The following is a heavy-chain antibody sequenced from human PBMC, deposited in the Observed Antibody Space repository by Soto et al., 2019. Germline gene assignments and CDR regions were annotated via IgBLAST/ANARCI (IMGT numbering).Heavy chain of an antibody. Sequence: GSLRICCVCPGLILSSYYMNWFRKATGKGLEWVSSISGGIAYIYYADSVKGRFTISRDNAKNSLYLEMNSLRVEDTAVYYCVRVWRLVGRYGMDVWGQGTTVTVSS. V-gene: IGHV3-21*01. J-gene: IGHJ6*02. CDR1: GLILSSYY. D-gene: IGHD6-25*01. CDR2: ISGGIAYI. CDR3: VRVWRLVGRYGMDV.